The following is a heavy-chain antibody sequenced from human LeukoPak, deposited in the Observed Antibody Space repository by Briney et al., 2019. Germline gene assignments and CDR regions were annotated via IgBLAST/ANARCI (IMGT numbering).Heavy chain of an antibody. V-gene: IGHV1-69*13. Sequence: SVKVSCKASGGTFSSYAISWVRQAPGQGLEWMGGIIPIFGTANYAQKFQGRVTITADESTSTAYMELSSLRSEDTAVYYCARDLGAARPSYYYYYGMDVWGQGTTVTVSS. CDR2: IIPIFGTA. D-gene: IGHD6-6*01. J-gene: IGHJ6*02. CDR3: ARDLGAARPSYYYYYGMDV. CDR1: GGTFSSYA.